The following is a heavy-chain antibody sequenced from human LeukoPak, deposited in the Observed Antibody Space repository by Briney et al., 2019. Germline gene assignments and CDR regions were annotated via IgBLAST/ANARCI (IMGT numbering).Heavy chain of an antibody. D-gene: IGHD3-16*01. CDR1: GFTFSSYS. CDR3: ASRVMAVNGFDI. Sequence: PGGSLRLSCAASGFTFSSYSINWVRQAPGKGLEWVSRISTYGSTTTYADSVKGRFTISRDNAENTLYLQMNSLRAEDTAVYYCASRVMAVNGFDIWGQGTMVTVSS. J-gene: IGHJ3*02. CDR2: ISTYGSTT. V-gene: IGHV3-74*01.